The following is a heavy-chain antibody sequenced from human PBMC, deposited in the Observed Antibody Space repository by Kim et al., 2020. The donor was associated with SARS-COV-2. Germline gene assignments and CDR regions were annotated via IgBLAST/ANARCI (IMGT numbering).Heavy chain of an antibody. CDR1: GFTFSNAW. D-gene: IGHD1-26*01. J-gene: IGHJ4*02. Sequence: GGSLRLSCAASGFTFSNAWMSWVRQAPGKGLEWVGRIKSKTDGGTTDYAAPVKGRFTISRDDSKNTLYLQMNSLKTEDTAVYYCTTDVVGGATTNDYWGQGTLVTVSS. CDR3: TTDVVGGATTNDY. V-gene: IGHV3-15*01. CDR2: IKSKTDGGTT.